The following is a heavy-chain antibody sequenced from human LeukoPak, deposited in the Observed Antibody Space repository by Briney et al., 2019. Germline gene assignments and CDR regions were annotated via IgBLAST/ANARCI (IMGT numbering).Heavy chain of an antibody. V-gene: IGHV3-30*02. CDR3: AKDRIPAALMAFDI. D-gene: IGHD2-2*01. CDR2: IRYDGSKK. J-gene: IGHJ3*02. Sequence: GGSLRLSCAASGFTFSSYGMHWVRQAPGKGLEWVAFIRYDGSKKDYTDSVKGRFTISRDNSKNTLYLRMNSLRTEDTAVYYCAKDRIPAALMAFDIWGQGTMVTVSS. CDR1: GFTFSSYG.